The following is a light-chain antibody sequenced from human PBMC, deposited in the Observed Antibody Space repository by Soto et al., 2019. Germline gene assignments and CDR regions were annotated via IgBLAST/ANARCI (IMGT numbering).Light chain of an antibody. Sequence: QSVLTQPPSVSGAPGQRVTISCTGDSSNIGAGYDVHWYRHLPGGAPKLLIYRNNNRPSGVPDRFSGSRSGTSASLAITGLQAEDEADYYCQSYDNSVVFGGGTKLTVL. CDR3: QSYDNSVV. CDR1: SSNIGAGYD. CDR2: RNN. V-gene: IGLV1-40*01. J-gene: IGLJ2*01.